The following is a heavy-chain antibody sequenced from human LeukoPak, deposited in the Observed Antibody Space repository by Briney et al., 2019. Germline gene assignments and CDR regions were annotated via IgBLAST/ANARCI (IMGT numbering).Heavy chain of an antibody. CDR1: GFTFSSYG. D-gene: IGHD2-2*01. J-gene: IGHJ4*02. V-gene: IGHV3-30*18. Sequence: GGSLRPSCAASGFTFSSYGMHWVRQAPGKGLEWVAVISYDGSNKYYADSVKGRFTISRDNSKNTLYLQMNSLRAEDTAVYYCAKEGVPYCSSTSCRNNYFDYWGQGTLVTVSS. CDR2: ISYDGSNK. CDR3: AKEGVPYCSSTSCRNNYFDY.